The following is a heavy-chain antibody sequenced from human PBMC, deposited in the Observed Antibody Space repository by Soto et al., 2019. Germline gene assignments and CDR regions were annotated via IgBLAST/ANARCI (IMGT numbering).Heavy chain of an antibody. Sequence: SETMSLTCTVFGGSISHFYWSWIRQPPGKGLEWIGYVYYTGSTSYNPSLKRRVTFSADSSRGQFSLRLNSVTAADTAVYYCARTVLGPDLLADSFVDYYYYMDVWGQGTTVTVSS. J-gene: IGHJ6*03. CDR2: VYYTGST. CDR3: ARTVLGPDLLADSFVDYYYYMDV. V-gene: IGHV4-59*08. D-gene: IGHD3-9*01. CDR1: GGSISHFY.